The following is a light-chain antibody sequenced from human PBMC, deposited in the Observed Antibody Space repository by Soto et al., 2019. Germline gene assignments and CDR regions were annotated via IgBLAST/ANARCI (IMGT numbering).Light chain of an antibody. V-gene: IGKV3-20*01. CDR3: QHYGSSLLT. J-gene: IGKJ4*01. Sequence: EIVLMQSPGTLSLSPGERATLSCRASQSVSSSYLAWYQQKPGQAPRLLIYGASSRATGIPDRFSGSGSGTDFTLTISRLEPEDFAVYYCQHYGSSLLTFGGGTKVEIK. CDR1: QSVSSSY. CDR2: GAS.